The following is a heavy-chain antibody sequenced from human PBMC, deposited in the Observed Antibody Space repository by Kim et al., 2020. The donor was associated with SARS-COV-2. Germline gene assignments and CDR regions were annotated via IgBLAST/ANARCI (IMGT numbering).Heavy chain of an antibody. CDR3: ARQLIYCSSTSCYDNYYYYGMDV. Sequence: SGTLSLTCTVSGGSISSYYWSWIRQPPGKGLEWIGYIYYSGSTNYNPSLKSRVTISVDTSKNQFSLKLSSVTAADTAVYYCARQLIYCSSTSCYDNYYYYGMDVWGQGTTVTVSS. J-gene: IGHJ6*02. D-gene: IGHD2-2*01. CDR2: IYYSGST. V-gene: IGHV4-59*08. CDR1: GGSISSYY.